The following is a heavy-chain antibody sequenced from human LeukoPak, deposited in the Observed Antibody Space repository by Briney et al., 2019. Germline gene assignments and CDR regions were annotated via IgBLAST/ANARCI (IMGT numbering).Heavy chain of an antibody. D-gene: IGHD3-22*01. CDR2: IYYSGST. CDR3: AKGVYWNYDSSGYLNWFDP. Sequence: SETLSLTCTVSGGSISSSSYYWGWIRQPPGKGLEWIGSIYYSGSTYYNPSLKSRVTISVDTSKNQFSLKLSSVTAADTAVYYCAKGVYWNYDSSGYLNWFDPWGQGTLVTVSS. V-gene: IGHV4-39*07. CDR1: GGSISSSSYY. J-gene: IGHJ5*02.